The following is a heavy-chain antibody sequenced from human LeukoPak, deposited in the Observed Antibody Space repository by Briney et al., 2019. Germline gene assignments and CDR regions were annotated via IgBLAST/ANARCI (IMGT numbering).Heavy chain of an antibody. CDR1: GGSISSYY. CDR3: ARHQKARFGELPLDY. Sequence: SETLSLTCTVSGGSISSYYWSWIRQPPGKGLEWIGYIYYSGSTNYNPSLKSRVTISVDTSKNQFSLKLSSVTAADTAVYYCARHQKARFGELPLDYWGQGTLVTVSS. J-gene: IGHJ4*02. D-gene: IGHD3-10*01. V-gene: IGHV4-59*08. CDR2: IYYSGST.